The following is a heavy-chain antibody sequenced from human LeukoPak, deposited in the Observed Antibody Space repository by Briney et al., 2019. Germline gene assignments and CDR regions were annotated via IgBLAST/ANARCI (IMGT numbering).Heavy chain of an antibody. CDR3: ARALAYCGGDCYSDV. V-gene: IGHV1-2*06. CDR1: GYTFTGYY. Sequence: ASVKVSCKASGYTFTGYYMHWVRQAPGQGLEWMGRINPNSGGTNYAQKFQGRVTMTRDTSISTAHMELSRLRSDDTAVYYCARALAYCGGDCYSDVWGQGTLVTVSS. D-gene: IGHD2-21*02. CDR2: INPNSGGT. J-gene: IGHJ4*02.